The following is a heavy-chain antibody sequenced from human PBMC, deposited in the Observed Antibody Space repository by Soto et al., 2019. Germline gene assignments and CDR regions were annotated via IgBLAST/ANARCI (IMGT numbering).Heavy chain of an antibody. CDR2: VKDGGHT. CDR3: ARGQEGVVATH. D-gene: IGHD5-12*01. Sequence: QVQLQQWGAGLLKPSETLSLNCAVTGGSLSGYYWSWIRQPPGKGLEWIGEVKDGGHTNYSPSLGGRVTISADPSNNQFSLRLNSATAADTGVYYCARGQEGVVATHWDQGSLVTVSS. J-gene: IGHJ4*02. V-gene: IGHV4-34*01. CDR1: GGSLSGYY.